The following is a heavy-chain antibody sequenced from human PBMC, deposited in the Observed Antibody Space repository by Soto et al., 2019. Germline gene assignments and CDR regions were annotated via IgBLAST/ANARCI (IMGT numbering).Heavy chain of an antibody. CDR3: ARDFRAAADVGPFDY. CDR1: GYTFTIYA. D-gene: IGHD6-13*01. Sequence: GASVNVSCKTSGYTFTIYAMHWVRQAPGQRLEWMGWINAGNGNTKYSQKFQGRVTITRDTSASTAYMELSSLRSEDTAVYYCARDFRAAADVGPFDYWGQGTTVTVSS. J-gene: IGHJ4*02. CDR2: INAGNGNT. V-gene: IGHV1-3*01.